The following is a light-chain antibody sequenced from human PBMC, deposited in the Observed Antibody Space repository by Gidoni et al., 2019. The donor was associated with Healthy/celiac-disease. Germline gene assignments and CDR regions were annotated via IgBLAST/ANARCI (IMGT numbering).Light chain of an antibody. V-gene: IGKV3-15*01. CDR3: QQYNNWPPD. Sequence: EIVMTQSPATLSVSPGERATLSCRASQSVNSNLAWYQQKPGQAPRLLIYGASTRATGIPARFSGSGSGTEFTLTISSLQSEDFAVYYCQQYNNWPPDFGQXTRLEIK. CDR2: GAS. CDR1: QSVNSN. J-gene: IGKJ5*01.